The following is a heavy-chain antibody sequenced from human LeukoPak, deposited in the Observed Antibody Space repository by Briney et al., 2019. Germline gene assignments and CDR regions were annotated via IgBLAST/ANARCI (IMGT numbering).Heavy chain of an antibody. CDR3: ARGEYYSDTSSYFDY. V-gene: IGHV3-23*01. J-gene: IGHJ4*02. Sequence: GGSLRLSCAASGFRFPSYAMSWVRQAPGKGLEWVSSISGSGGSTYYADSEKGRFTISRDNSKNTLFVQMSSLRAEDTAVYYCARGEYYSDTSSYFDYWGQGTLVTVSS. CDR1: GFRFPSYA. D-gene: IGHD3-22*01. CDR2: ISGSGGST.